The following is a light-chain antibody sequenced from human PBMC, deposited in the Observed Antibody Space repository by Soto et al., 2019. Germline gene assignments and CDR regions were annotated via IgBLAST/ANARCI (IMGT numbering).Light chain of an antibody. J-gene: IGKJ1*01. CDR2: GAS. Sequence: IRMTQSPSSLSAATGDRVTITCRASQDIRSYLVWYQQKTGKAPKVLISGASTLQNGVPSRFSGSGSGTHFTLTIRSLQSEDSATYYCQQHYSYTGTFGQGTRLEI. V-gene: IGKV1-8*01. CDR3: QQHYSYTGT. CDR1: QDIRSY.